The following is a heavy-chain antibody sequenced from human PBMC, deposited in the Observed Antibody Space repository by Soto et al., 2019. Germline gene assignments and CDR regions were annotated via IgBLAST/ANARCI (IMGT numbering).Heavy chain of an antibody. D-gene: IGHD3-9*01. CDR1: GGSISSSSYY. Sequence: TSETLSLTCSVSGGSISSSSYYWGWIRQPPGKGLEWIGSIYYSGSTYYNPSLKSRVTISVDTSKNQFSLKLSSVTAADTAVYYCARGRHILTGYYRDLNYGMDVWGQGTTVTVSS. J-gene: IGHJ6*02. CDR2: IYYSGST. V-gene: IGHV4-39*01. CDR3: ARGRHILTGYYRDLNYGMDV.